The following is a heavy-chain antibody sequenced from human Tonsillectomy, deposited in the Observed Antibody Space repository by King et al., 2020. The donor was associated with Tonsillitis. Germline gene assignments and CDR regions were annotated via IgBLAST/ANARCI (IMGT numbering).Heavy chain of an antibody. CDR2: IDWDDDK. Sequence: VTLKESGPALVKPTQTLTLTCTFSGFSLSTSGMCVSWIRQPPGKALEWLALIDWDDDKYYSTSLKTRLTISKDTSKNQVVLTMTNMAPVDTATYYCARIRSASGSYYNFDYWGQGTLVTVSS. J-gene: IGHJ4*02. CDR3: ARIRSASGSYYNFDY. V-gene: IGHV2-70*01. CDR1: GFSLSTSGMC. D-gene: IGHD3-10*01.